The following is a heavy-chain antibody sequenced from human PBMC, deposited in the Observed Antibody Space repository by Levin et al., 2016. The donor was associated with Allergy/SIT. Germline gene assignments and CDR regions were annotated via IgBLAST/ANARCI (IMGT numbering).Heavy chain of an antibody. CDR2: ISPYNGNT. J-gene: IGHJ6*02. CDR3: AREWAEEVSGYYYYGMDV. D-gene: IGHD3-10*01. Sequence: WVRQAPGQGLEWMGWISPYNGNTNYPQKFQGRVTMTTDTSTNTAYMELRSLISGDTGVYYCAREWAEEVSGYYYYGMDVWGQGTTVTVSS. V-gene: IGHV1-18*01.